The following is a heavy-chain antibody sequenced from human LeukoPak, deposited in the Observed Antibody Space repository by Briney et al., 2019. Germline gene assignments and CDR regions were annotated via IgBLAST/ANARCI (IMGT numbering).Heavy chain of an antibody. Sequence: GGSLRLSCTASGFTFGDHSVSWFRQAPGKGLEWVGFIRSKVYGGTAEYAASVKGRFTISRDDSKSVAYLQMDSLKTEDTAVYYCTREIRYFDWFQADYWGQGTLVTVSS. CDR3: TREIRYFDWFQADY. J-gene: IGHJ4*02. V-gene: IGHV3-49*03. CDR1: GFTFGDHS. CDR2: IRSKVYGGTA. D-gene: IGHD3-9*01.